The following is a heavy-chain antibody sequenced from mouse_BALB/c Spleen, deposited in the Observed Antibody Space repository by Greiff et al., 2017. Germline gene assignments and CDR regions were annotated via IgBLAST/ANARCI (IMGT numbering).Heavy chain of an antibody. J-gene: IGHJ3*01. CDR1: GFAFSSYD. Sequence: EVKLVESGGGLVKPGGSLKLSCAASGFAFSSYDMSWVRQTPEKRLEWVAYISSGGGSTYYPDTVKGRFTISRDNAKNTLYLQMSSLKSEDTAMYYCARGGFAWFAYWGQGTLVTVSA. CDR3: ARGGFAWFAY. V-gene: IGHV5-12-1*01. CDR2: ISSGGGST.